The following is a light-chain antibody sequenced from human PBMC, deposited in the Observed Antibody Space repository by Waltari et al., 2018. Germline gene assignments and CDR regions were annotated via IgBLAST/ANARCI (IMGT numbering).Light chain of an antibody. CDR1: QSVSNNY. CDR3: QQYGSSPIT. CDR2: GAS. Sequence: EIVLTQSPGTLSLSPGERGTLSCRASQSVSNNYLAWFQQKPGQTPRLVMYGASSRATGIPDRFSGSGSGTDFILTISGLEPDDFAVYYCQQYGSSPITFGQGTRLEI. J-gene: IGKJ5*01. V-gene: IGKV3-20*01.